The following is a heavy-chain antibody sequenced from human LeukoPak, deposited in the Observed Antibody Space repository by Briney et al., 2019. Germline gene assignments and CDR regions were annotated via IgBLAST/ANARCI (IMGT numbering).Heavy chain of an antibody. J-gene: IGHJ4*02. Sequence: ASVKVSCKASGYTFTGYYMHWVRQAPGQGLEWMGWISAYNGNTNYAQKLQGRVTMTTDTSTSTAYMELRSLRSDDTAVYYCAKAPPYYDSSGYFLDPVFDYWGQGTLVTVSS. V-gene: IGHV1-18*04. CDR2: ISAYNGNT. CDR1: GYTFTGYY. D-gene: IGHD3-22*01. CDR3: AKAPPYYDSSGYFLDPVFDY.